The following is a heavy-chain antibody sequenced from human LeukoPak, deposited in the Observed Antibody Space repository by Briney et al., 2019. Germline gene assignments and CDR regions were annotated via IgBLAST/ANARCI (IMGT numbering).Heavy chain of an antibody. D-gene: IGHD2-15*01. V-gene: IGHV3-66*01. J-gene: IGHJ3*02. Sequence: GGSLRLSCAASEFTVSSNYMSWVRQAPGKGLEWVSVIYSAGSTYYADSVKGRFTISRDNSKNTLYLQMNSLRVEVTAVYYCARDYSWDAFDIWGQGTMVTVSS. CDR3: ARDYSWDAFDI. CDR2: IYSAGST. CDR1: EFTVSSNY.